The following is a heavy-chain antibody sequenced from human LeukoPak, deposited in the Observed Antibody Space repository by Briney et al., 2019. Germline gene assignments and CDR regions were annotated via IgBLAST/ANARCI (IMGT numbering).Heavy chain of an antibody. D-gene: IGHD1-1*01. CDR3: AKPGNPTSGDY. Sequence: GGSLRLSCAGSAFTVSSNYMSWVRQAPGKGLEWVAVIYSGGSTYYADSVKDRFTISRDNSKNTLYLQMNILRVEDTAMYYFAKPGNPTSGDYWGQGTLVTVSS. V-gene: IGHV3-53*01. CDR1: AFTVSSNY. CDR2: IYSGGST. J-gene: IGHJ4*02.